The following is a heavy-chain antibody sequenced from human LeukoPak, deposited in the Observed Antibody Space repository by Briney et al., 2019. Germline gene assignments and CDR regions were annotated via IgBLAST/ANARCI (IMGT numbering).Heavy chain of an antibody. V-gene: IGHV4-59*01. J-gene: IGHJ4*02. CDR1: GGSISSYY. D-gene: IGHD6-19*01. CDR3: ARVFSSGWYYFDY. CDR2: IYYSGST. Sequence: PSETLSLTCTVSGGSISSYYWSWIRQPPGKGLEWIGYIYYSGSTNYNPSLKSRVTISVDTSKNQFSLKLSSVTAADTAVYYCARVFSSGWYYFDYWGQGTLVTVSP.